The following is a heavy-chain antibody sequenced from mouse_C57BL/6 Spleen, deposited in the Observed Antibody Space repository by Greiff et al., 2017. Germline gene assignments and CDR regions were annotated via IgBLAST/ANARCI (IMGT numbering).Heavy chain of an antibody. D-gene: IGHD2-14*01. V-gene: IGHV1-81*01. CDR1: GYTFTSYG. CDR3: ARGGYGPAWFAY. CDR2: IYPRSGNT. Sequence: VQLQQSGAELARPGASVKLSCKASGYTFTSYGISWVKQRTGQGLEWIGEIYPRSGNTYYNEKFKGKATLTADKSSSTAYMELRSLTSEDSAVYFCARGGYGPAWFAYWGQGTLVTVSA. J-gene: IGHJ3*01.